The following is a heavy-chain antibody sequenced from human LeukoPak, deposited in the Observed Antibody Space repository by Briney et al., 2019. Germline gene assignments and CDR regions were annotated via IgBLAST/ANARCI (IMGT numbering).Heavy chain of an antibody. J-gene: IGHJ4*02. D-gene: IGHD2-2*01. V-gene: IGHV4-4*02. CDR2: INHSGST. Sequence: SETLSLTCAVSGGSISSSNWWSWVRQPPGKGLEWIGEINHSGSTNYNPSLKSRVTISVDTSKNQFSLRLSSVTAADTAVYYCARRGYCSSTSCSFDYWGQGTLVTVSS. CDR3: ARRGYCSSTSCSFDY. CDR1: GGSISSSNW.